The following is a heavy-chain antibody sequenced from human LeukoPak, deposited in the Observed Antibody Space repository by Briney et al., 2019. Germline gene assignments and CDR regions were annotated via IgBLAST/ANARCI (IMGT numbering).Heavy chain of an antibody. CDR1: GYTFTGYY. CDR2: INPNSGGT. D-gene: IGHD2-2*02. Sequence: GASVKVSCKASGYTFTGYYMHWVRQAPGQGLEWMGWINPNSGGTNYAQKFQGRVTMTRDTSISTAYMELSRLRSDDTAVYYCARVPDCSSTSCYTNVDAFDIWGQGTMVTVSS. CDR3: ARVPDCSSTSCYTNVDAFDI. J-gene: IGHJ3*02. V-gene: IGHV1-2*02.